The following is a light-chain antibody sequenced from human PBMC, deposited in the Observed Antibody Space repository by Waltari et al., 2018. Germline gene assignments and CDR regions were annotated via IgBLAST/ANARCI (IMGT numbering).Light chain of an antibody. V-gene: IGKV3-11*01. CDR3: HQSFDWPRGT. J-gene: IGKJ1*01. Sequence: EIVLTQSPVTLSLSPGEGATLSCRASQSIDTYLAWYQQKPGQAPRHLIYDASKSASGIPARFSGSGSGTDFTLTISSLEPEDSALYYCHQSFDWPRGTFGQGTKVEIK. CDR2: DAS. CDR1: QSIDTY.